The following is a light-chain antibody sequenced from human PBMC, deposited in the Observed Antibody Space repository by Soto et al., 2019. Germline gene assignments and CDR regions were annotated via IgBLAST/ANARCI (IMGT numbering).Light chain of an antibody. Sequence: QSVLTQPASVSGSPGQSVTISCTGISRDVGAYNFVSWYQQHPGRAPQLIIFDIADRPSGVASRFSGSRSGSTASLTISGLQAEDDADYYCSSYTTINNLWVFGGGTKLTVL. J-gene: IGLJ3*02. CDR2: DIA. CDR1: SRDVGAYNF. V-gene: IGLV2-14*03. CDR3: SSYTTINNLWV.